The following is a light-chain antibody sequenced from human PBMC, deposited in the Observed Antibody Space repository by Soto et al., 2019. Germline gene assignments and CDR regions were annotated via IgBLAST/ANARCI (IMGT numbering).Light chain of an antibody. V-gene: IGLV1-40*01. J-gene: IGLJ2*01. CDR2: GTS. Sequence: QSVLTQPPSVSGAPGQRVTISCTGSSSNIGAGYDVHWYQQLPGTAPKLLIYGTSNRPSGVPERFSGSKSGTSASLAITGLQAEDEADYYGQSYDSSLSGVVFGGGTKLTVL. CDR3: QSYDSSLSGVV. CDR1: SSNIGAGYD.